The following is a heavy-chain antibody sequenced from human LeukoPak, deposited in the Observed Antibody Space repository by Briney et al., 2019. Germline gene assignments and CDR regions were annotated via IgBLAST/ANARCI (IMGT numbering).Heavy chain of an antibody. Sequence: SETLSLTCTVSGGSISSYYWSWIRQPPGKGLEWIGYIYYSGSTNYNPSLKSRVTISVDTSKNQFSLKLSSVTAADTAVYYCARVVPAAIRLVFFDIWGQGTMVTVSS. V-gene: IGHV4-59*01. CDR1: GGSISSYY. D-gene: IGHD2-2*02. CDR3: ARVVPAAIRLVFFDI. CDR2: IYYSGST. J-gene: IGHJ3*02.